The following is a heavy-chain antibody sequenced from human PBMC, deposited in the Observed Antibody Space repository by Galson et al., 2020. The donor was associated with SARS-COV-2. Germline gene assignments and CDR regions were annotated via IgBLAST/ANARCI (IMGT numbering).Heavy chain of an antibody. CDR1: GYSVSTTNY. J-gene: IGHJ2*01. D-gene: IGHD3-22*01. CDR3: ARQGVNMIVLVTVPGWYFDL. CDR2: VYPSGTP. V-gene: IGHV4-38-2*02. Sequence: SETLSLTCTVSGYSVSTTNYWGWVRQPPGWGLEWIGSVYPSGTPYYNPSLKSRVTISVDTSKNQFSLRLDSVTAADTALYYCARQGVNMIVLVTVPGWYFDLWGRGTLVTVSS.